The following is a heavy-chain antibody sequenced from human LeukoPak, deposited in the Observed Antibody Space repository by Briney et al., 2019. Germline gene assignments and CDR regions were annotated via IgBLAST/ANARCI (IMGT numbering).Heavy chain of an antibody. CDR3: ARVGAYYYDSSGYSPFDY. CDR2: IIPIFGTA. CDR1: GGTFSSYA. Sequence: SVKVSCKASGGTFSSYAISWVRQAPGQGLEWMGGIIPIFGTANYAQKFQGRVTITADESTSTAYMELSSLRSEDTAVYYCARVGAYYYDSSGYSPFDYWGQGTLVTVSS. V-gene: IGHV1-69*13. D-gene: IGHD3-22*01. J-gene: IGHJ4*02.